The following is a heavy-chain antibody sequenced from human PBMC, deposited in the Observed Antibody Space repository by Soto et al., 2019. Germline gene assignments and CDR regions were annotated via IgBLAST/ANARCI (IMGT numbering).Heavy chain of an antibody. CDR3: ARTIVGTTTRHDY. Sequence: GGSLRLSCTASGFAFNTYVMNWVRQAPGKGLEWVSYINSGSTNIYYADSVKGRFTISRDNAKNSLYLQMNSLRDEDTAVYYCARTIVGTTTRHDYWGQGTLVTVSS. V-gene: IGHV3-48*02. D-gene: IGHD1-26*01. J-gene: IGHJ4*02. CDR2: INSGSTNI. CDR1: GFAFNTYV.